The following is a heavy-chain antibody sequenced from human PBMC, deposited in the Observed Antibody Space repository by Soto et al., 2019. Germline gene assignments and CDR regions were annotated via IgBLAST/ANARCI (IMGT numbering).Heavy chain of an antibody. CDR3: ARESVTSLAPYQGFYYRGMDV. CDR2: ISFDGSSK. CDR1: GFPFSSYT. V-gene: IGHV3-30*03. Sequence: PGGSLRLSCTASGFPFSSYTMHWLRRAPGKGLEWVGIISFDGSSKYYADSLKGRLAISRDNSKNTLYLQMNTLRPEDTAMYYCARESVTSLAPYQGFYYRGMDVWGQGTTVTVSS. D-gene: IGHD2-2*01. J-gene: IGHJ6*02.